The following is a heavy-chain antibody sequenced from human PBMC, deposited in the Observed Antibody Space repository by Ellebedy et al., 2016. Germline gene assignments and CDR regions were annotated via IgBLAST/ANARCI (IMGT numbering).Heavy chain of an antibody. J-gene: IGHJ5*02. D-gene: IGHD2-2*02. Sequence: GGSLRLSXAASGFTFSDYYMSWIRQAPGKGLEWVSYISSSSSYTNYADSVKGRFTISRDNAKNSLYLQMNSLRAEDTAVYYCARDSLRPYQLLYNWFDPWGQGTLVTVSS. CDR1: GFTFSDYY. V-gene: IGHV3-11*06. CDR3: ARDSLRPYQLLYNWFDP. CDR2: ISSSSSYT.